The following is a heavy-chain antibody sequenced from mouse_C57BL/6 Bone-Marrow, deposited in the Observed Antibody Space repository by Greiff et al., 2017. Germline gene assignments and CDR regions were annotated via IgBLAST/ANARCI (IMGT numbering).Heavy chain of an antibody. D-gene: IGHD1-1*01. CDR2: INPYNGGT. J-gene: IGHJ2*01. CDR3: ARRTYYGSSLYFDY. V-gene: IGHV1-19*01. Sequence: EVHLVESGPVLVQPGASVKMSCKASGYTFTDYYMNWVKQIHGKSLEWIGVINPYNGGTSYNQKFKGKAKLTVDKSSSTAYMELNSLTSDDAAVYYCARRTYYGSSLYFDYWGQGTTLTVSS. CDR1: GYTFTDYY.